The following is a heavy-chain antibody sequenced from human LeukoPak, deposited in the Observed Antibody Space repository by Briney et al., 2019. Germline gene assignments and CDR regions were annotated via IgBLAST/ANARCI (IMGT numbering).Heavy chain of an antibody. CDR3: ARAVTYFYGSVTYDWFDP. J-gene: IGHJ5*02. CDR2: IKSDGST. V-gene: IGHV3-74*01. Sequence: TGGSLRLSCAASGFTFSSYWMHWVRHTPGKGLVWVSRIKSDGSTIYADSVKGRFTISRDNAKNTLYLQMNSLRAEDTAIYYCARAVTYFYGSVTYDWFDPWGQGTLVTVSS. CDR1: GFTFSSYW. D-gene: IGHD3-10*01.